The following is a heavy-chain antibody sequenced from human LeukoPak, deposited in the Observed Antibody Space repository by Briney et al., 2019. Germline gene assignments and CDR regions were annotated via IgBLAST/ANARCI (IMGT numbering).Heavy chain of an antibody. CDR2: ISWNSGSI. CDR1: GFTFDDYA. CDR3: AKEQMAGAFDY. D-gene: IGHD6-19*01. Sequence: PGGSLRLSCAASGFTFDDYAMHWVRQAAGKGLEWVSGISWNSGSIGYADSVKGRFTISRDNAKNSLYLQMNSLRAEDTALYYCAKEQMAGAFDYWGQGTLVTVSS. V-gene: IGHV3-9*01. J-gene: IGHJ4*02.